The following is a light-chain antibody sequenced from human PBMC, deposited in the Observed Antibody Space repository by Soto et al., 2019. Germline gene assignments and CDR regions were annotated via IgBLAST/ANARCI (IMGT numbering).Light chain of an antibody. Sequence: SYELTQPPSVSVSPGQTARINCSGDALPKQYAYWYQQKPGQAPVLVRYKDSERPSGIPERFSGSSAGTTVTLTISGVQAEDEADYYCQSADSSGTYPVVFGGGTKLTVL. CDR2: KDS. CDR1: ALPKQY. V-gene: IGLV3-25*03. J-gene: IGLJ2*01. CDR3: QSADSSGTYPVV.